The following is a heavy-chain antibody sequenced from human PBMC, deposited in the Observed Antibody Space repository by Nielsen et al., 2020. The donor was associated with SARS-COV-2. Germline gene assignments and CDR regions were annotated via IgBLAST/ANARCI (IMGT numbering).Heavy chain of an antibody. CDR3: ASWYNWNDRLDY. Sequence: GESLKISCAASGFTFSSHWMSWVRQAPGKGLEWVANIKQDGSEKYYVDSVKGRFTISRDNAKNSLYLQMNSLRAEDTAVYYCASWYNWNDRLDYWGQGTLVTVSS. CDR2: IKQDGSEK. J-gene: IGHJ4*02. V-gene: IGHV3-7*03. D-gene: IGHD1-1*01. CDR1: GFTFSSHW.